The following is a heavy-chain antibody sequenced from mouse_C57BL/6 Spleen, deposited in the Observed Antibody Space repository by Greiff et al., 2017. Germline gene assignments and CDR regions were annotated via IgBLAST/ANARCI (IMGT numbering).Heavy chain of an antibody. Sequence: VQLQQSGPELVKPGASVKISCKASGYAFSSSWMNWVKQRPIQGLEWIGNIDPSDSETHYNQKFKDKATLTVDKSSSTAYMQLSSLTSEDSAVYYCARDYGSTPFAYWGQGTLVTVSA. CDR1: GYAFSSSW. D-gene: IGHD1-1*01. J-gene: IGHJ3*01. V-gene: IGHV1-52*01. CDR2: IDPSDSET. CDR3: ARDYGSTPFAY.